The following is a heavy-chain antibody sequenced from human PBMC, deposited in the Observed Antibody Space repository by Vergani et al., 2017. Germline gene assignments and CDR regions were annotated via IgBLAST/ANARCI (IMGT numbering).Heavy chain of an antibody. J-gene: IGHJ5*02. D-gene: IGHD3-3*01. CDR3: AGWGGYYRFDP. CDR2: IYHSGST. V-gene: IGHV4-30-2*01. Sequence: QLQLQESGSGLVKPSQTLSLTCAVSGGSISSGGYSWSWIRQPPGKGLEWIGYIYHSGSTYYNPSLKSRVTISVDRSKNQFSLKLSAVTAADTAVYYCAGWGGYYRFDPWGQGTLVTVSS. CDR1: GGSISSGGYS.